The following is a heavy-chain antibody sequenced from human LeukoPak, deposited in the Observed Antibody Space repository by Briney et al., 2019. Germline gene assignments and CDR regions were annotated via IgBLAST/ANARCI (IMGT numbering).Heavy chain of an antibody. CDR2: IIPILGIA. J-gene: IGHJ3*02. V-gene: IGHV1-69*04. D-gene: IGHD2-15*01. CDR3: ARAIKDIVVVVAATPDDAFDI. CDR1: GGTFSSYA. Sequence: SVKVSCKASGGTFSSYAISWVRQAPGRGLEWMGRIIPILGIANYAQKFQGRVTITADKSTSTAYMELSSLRSEDTAVYYCARAIKDIVVVVAATPDDAFDIWGQGTMVTVSP.